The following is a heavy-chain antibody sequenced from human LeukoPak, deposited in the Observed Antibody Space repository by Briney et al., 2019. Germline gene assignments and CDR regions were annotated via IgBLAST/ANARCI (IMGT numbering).Heavy chain of an antibody. J-gene: IGHJ6*03. CDR2: ISSSSSTI. V-gene: IGHV3-48*01. D-gene: IGHD1-26*01. CDR1: GFTFSSYS. CDR3: ARDLWVRDYYMDV. Sequence: PGGSLRLSCAASGFTFSSYSMNWVRQAPGKGLEWVSYISSSSSTIYYADSVKGRFTISRDNAKNSLYLQMNSLRAEDTAVYYCARDLWVRDYYMDVWGKGTTVTVS.